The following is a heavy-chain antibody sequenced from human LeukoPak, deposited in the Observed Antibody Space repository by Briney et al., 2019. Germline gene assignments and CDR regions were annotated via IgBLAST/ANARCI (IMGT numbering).Heavy chain of an antibody. Sequence: AGTLSLTCAVSGGSISTSNLWWCLRHPPGKGLGGIRVIHDSGSTNYNPSLKGRVTTSLDKSKNQFSLKLSAVIAADTAVYYCAARSGWDLDYWGQGTLVTVSS. CDR3: AARSGWDLDY. CDR1: GGSISTSNL. CDR2: IHDSGST. V-gene: IGHV4-4*02. D-gene: IGHD6-19*01. J-gene: IGHJ4*02.